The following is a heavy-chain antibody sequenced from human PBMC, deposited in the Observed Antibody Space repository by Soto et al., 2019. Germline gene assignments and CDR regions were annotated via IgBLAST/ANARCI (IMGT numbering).Heavy chain of an antibody. J-gene: IGHJ4*02. D-gene: IGHD1-7*01. CDR3: SRDRIGTGTPEYFDY. Sequence: SVKVSCKASGGTFSRYGISWVRQAPGQGLEWMGGIIPSFGTARYAQKFQGRVTITADESTNTAYMELASLRSEDTAVYYCSRDRIGTGTPEYFDYWGQGTLVTVSS. CDR1: GGTFSRYG. V-gene: IGHV1-69*13. CDR2: IIPSFGTA.